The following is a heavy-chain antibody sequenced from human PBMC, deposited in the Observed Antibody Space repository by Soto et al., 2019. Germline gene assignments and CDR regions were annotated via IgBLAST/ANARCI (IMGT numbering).Heavy chain of an antibody. CDR2: IIPIFGTA. Sequence: QVQLVQSGAEVKKPGSSVKVSCKASGGTFSSYAISWVRQAPGQGLEWMGGIIPIFGTANYAQKFQGRVTITADESTSTAYMELSSLRSEDTAVYYCARGGGAILTGDYYYYGMDVWGQGTTVTVSS. J-gene: IGHJ6*02. CDR1: GGTFSSYA. D-gene: IGHD3-9*01. CDR3: ARGGGAILTGDYYYYGMDV. V-gene: IGHV1-69*01.